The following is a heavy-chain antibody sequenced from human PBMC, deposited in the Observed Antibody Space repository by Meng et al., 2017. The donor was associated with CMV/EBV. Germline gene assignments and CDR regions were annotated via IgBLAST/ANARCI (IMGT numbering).Heavy chain of an antibody. CDR2: INPNSGGT. CDR1: GYTFTGYY. Sequence: ASVKVSCKASGYTFTGYYMHWVRQAPGQGLEWMGWINPNSGGTNYAQKFQGGVTMTRDTSISTAYMELSRLRSDDTAVYYCAKEGAAAGLTNYYYGMDVWGQGTTVTVSS. V-gene: IGHV1-2*02. J-gene: IGHJ6*02. D-gene: IGHD6-13*01. CDR3: AKEGAAAGLTNYYYGMDV.